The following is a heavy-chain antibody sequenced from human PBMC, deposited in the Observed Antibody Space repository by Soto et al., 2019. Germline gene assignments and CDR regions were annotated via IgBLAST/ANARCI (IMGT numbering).Heavy chain of an antibody. V-gene: IGHV4-30-4*01. D-gene: IGHD4-17*01. J-gene: IGHJ5*02. CDR1: VCSIISGDYY. CDR2: IYYSGST. Sequence: TXSLTCTVSVCSIISGDYYWSWIRQPPGKVLEWIGYIYYSGSTYYNPSLKSRVTISVDKSKNQFSLKLSSVTAADTAVYYCARGLDYEVNWFEPWGQGTLVTVYS. CDR3: ARGLDYEVNWFEP.